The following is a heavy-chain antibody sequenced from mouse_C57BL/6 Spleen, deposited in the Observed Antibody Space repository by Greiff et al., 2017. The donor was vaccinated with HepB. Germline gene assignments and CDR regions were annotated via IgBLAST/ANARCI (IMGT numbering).Heavy chain of an antibody. J-gene: IGHJ4*01. D-gene: IGHD4-1*01. CDR2: INPSSGYT. CDR1: GYTFTSYW. CDR3: ARLELGRESDDAMDY. Sequence: VQRVESGAELAKPGASVKLSCKASGYTFTSYWMHWVKQRPGQGLEWIGYINPSSGYTKYNQKFKDKATLTADKSSSTADMQRSSLTYEDSAVYECARLELGRESDDAMDYWGQGTSVTVAS. V-gene: IGHV1-7*01.